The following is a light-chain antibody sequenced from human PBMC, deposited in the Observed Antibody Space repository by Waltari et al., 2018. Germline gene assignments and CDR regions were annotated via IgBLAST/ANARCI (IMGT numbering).Light chain of an antibody. CDR1: QSVLYSANNKNY. CDR2: WAS. J-gene: IGKJ1*01. V-gene: IGKV4-1*01. Sequence: DIVMTQSPDSLAVSLGERATINCKFSQSVLYSANNKNYLAWYRQKRGQPPKLVIYWASTGESGVPDRFGGSGSGTDFTLTISSLQAEDVAVYYCQQYYDAPRTFGQGTKVEIK. CDR3: QQYYDAPRT.